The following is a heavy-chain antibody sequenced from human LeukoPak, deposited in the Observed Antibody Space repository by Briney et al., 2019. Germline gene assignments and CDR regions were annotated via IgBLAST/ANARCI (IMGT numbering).Heavy chain of an antibody. CDR3: ARDFPRYCSSTSCYVSHYYYGMDV. CDR1: GYTFTGYY. CDR2: INPNSGGT. J-gene: IGHJ6*02. V-gene: IGHV1-2*02. D-gene: IGHD2-2*01. Sequence: ASVKVSCKASGYTFTGYYMHWVRQVPGQGLEWMGWINPNSGGTNYAQKFQGRVTMTRDTSISTAYMELSRLRSDDTAVYYCARDFPRYCSSTSCYVSHYYYGMDVWGQGTTVTVSS.